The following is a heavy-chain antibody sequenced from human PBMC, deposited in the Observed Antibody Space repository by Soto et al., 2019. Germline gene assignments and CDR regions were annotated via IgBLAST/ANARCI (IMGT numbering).Heavy chain of an antibody. V-gene: IGHV1-18*01. J-gene: IGHJ3*02. Sequence: GASVKVSCKASGYTFTSYGISWVRQAPGQGLEWMGWISAYNGNTNYAQKLQGRVTMTTDTSTSTAYMELRSLRSDDTAVYYCARVATELRYFDWLLTHDAFDIWGQGTMVTVSS. CDR2: ISAYNGNT. CDR3: ARVATELRYFDWLLTHDAFDI. D-gene: IGHD3-9*01. CDR1: GYTFTSYG.